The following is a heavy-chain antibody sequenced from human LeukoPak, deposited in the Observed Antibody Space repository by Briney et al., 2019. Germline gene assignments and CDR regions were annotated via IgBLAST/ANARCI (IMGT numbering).Heavy chain of an antibody. D-gene: IGHD4-17*01. V-gene: IGHV3-30*03. CDR3: ARDETVRGYFDY. J-gene: IGHJ4*02. CDR2: ISYDGSDK. Sequence: PGGSLRLSCAASGFTFSSYGMHWVRQAPGKGLEWVAVISYDGSDKYSADSVKGRFTISRDNSKNTLYLQMNSLRAEDTAVYYCARDETVRGYFDYWGQGTLVTVSS. CDR1: GFTFSSYG.